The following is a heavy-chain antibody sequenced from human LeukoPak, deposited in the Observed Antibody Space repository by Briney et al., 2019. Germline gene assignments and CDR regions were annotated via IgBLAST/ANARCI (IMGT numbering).Heavy chain of an antibody. CDR2: INPNSGNT. Sequence: ASVKVSCKASGYTFTGYYMHWVRQAPGQGLEWMGWINPNSGNTGYAQKFQGRVTITRNTSISTAYMELSSLRSEDTAVYYCARGVGYLYYRKKNYMDVWGKGTTVTVSS. CDR1: GYTFTGYY. CDR3: ARGVGYLYYRKKNYMDV. V-gene: IGHV1-8*03. J-gene: IGHJ6*03. D-gene: IGHD4-11*01.